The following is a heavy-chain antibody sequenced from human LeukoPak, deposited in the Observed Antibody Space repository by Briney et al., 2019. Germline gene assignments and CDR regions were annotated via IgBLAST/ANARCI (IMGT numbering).Heavy chain of an antibody. D-gene: IGHD6-6*01. Sequence: SETLSLTCTVFCGSISSSSYYWGWIRQPPGKGLEWIGSIYYSGSTYYNPSLKSRVTISADTSKNQFSLKLSSVTAADTAVYYCARHARTSAACDYWGQGTLVTVSS. CDR2: IYYSGST. CDR1: CGSISSSSYY. CDR3: ARHARTSAACDY. J-gene: IGHJ4*02. V-gene: IGHV4-39*01.